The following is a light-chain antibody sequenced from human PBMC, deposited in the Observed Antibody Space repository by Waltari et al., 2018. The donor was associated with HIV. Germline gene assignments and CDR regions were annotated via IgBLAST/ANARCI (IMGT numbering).Light chain of an antibody. CDR2: DGS. CDR1: SSDVGGYNY. Sequence: QSALTQPASVSGSPGQSITISCTGTSSDVGGYNYVSWYQQHPGKAPKLMIYDGSNRPSGFSNRFSGSKSGNTASLTISGLQAEDEADYYCSSYTSSSTLEVFGGGTKLTVL. CDR3: SSYTSSSTLEV. J-gene: IGLJ3*02. V-gene: IGLV2-14*03.